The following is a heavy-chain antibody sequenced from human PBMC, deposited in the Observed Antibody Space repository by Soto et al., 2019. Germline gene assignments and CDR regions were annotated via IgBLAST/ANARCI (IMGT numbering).Heavy chain of an antibody. V-gene: IGHV3-23*01. CDR2: ISGSGGST. CDR3: ANEAKDYYDSSDVYYFDY. CDR1: GFTFSSYA. Sequence: GGSLRLSCAASGFTFSSYAMSWVRQAPGKGLEWVSAISGSGGSTYYADSVKGRFTISRDNSKNTLYLQMNSLRAEDTAVYYCANEAKDYYDSSDVYYFDYWGQGTLVTVSS. D-gene: IGHD3-22*01. J-gene: IGHJ4*02.